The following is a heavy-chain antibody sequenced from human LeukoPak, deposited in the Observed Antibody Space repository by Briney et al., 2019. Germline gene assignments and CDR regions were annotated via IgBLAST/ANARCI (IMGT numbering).Heavy chain of an antibody. CDR3: ARAERSIAVADQYYYGMDV. Sequence: GGSLRLSCAASGFTFSSYSMNWVRQAPGKGLEWVSYISSSSSTIYYADSVKGRFTISRDNAKNSLYLQMNSLRAEDTAVYYCARAERSIAVADQYYYGMDVWGQGTTVTVSS. J-gene: IGHJ6*02. V-gene: IGHV3-48*01. CDR2: ISSSSSTI. CDR1: GFTFSSYS. D-gene: IGHD6-19*01.